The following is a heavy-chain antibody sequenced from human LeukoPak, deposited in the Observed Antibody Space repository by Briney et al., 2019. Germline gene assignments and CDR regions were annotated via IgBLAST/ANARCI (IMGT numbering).Heavy chain of an antibody. J-gene: IGHJ4*02. D-gene: IGHD3-22*01. V-gene: IGHV4-30-4*01. CDR2: IHHSGST. CDR3: ARGWSGYYESHGHYLN. CDR1: GDSISSGDYY. Sequence: SETLSLTCSVTGDSISSGDYYWNWVRQPHGKGLEWIGYIHHSGSTYHNPSLKGRVIISVDTSKNQFSLKLSSVTAADTAVYYCARGWSGYYESHGHYLNWGQGTLVTVSS.